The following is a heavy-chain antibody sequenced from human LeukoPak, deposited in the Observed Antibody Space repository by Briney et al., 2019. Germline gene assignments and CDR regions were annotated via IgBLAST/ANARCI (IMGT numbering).Heavy chain of an antibody. CDR2: IYYSGST. V-gene: IGHV4-39*07. Sequence: PSETLSLTCTVSGGSISSSSYYWGWIRQPPGKGLEWIGSIYYSGSTYYNPSLKSRVTISVDTSKNQFSLKLSSVTAADTAVYYCARGSITMVRGVINWFDPWGQGTLVTVSS. J-gene: IGHJ5*02. CDR1: GGSISSSSYY. CDR3: ARGSITMVRGVINWFDP. D-gene: IGHD3-10*01.